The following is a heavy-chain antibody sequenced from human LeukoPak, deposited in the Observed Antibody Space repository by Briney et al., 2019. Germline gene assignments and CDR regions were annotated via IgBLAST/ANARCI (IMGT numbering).Heavy chain of an antibody. CDR2: VSFDGNNK. CDR1: GFTFDKYG. J-gene: IGHJ4*02. V-gene: IGHV3-30*18. Sequence: GGSLRLSCAASGFTFDKYGMHWVRQAPGKGLEWVAVVSFDGNNKYYADSVKGRFTISRDNSRNTLYLQMNSLRAEDTAVYYCANFVVVTATFDHWGRGTLSPSP. CDR3: ANFVVVTATFDH. D-gene: IGHD2-21*02.